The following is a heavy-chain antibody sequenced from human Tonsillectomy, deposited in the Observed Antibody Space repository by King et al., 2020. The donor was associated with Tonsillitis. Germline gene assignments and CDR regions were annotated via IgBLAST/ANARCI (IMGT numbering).Heavy chain of an antibody. CDR3: ARGGSIVATINWFDP. CDR1: GGSISSYY. D-gene: IGHD5-12*01. V-gene: IGHV4-59*01. Sequence: VQLQESGPGLVKPSETLSLTCTVSGGSISSYYWSWIRQPPGKGLEWIGYIQHSGTTNYNPSLKSRGTISVDTSKNQLSLKLSSVTAADTAVYYCARGGSIVATINWFDPWGQGTLVIVSS. CDR2: IQHSGTT. J-gene: IGHJ5*02.